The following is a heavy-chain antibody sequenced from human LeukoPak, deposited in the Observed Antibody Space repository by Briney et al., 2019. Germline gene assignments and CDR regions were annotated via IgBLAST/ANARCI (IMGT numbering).Heavy chain of an antibody. Sequence: GSSVKVSCKASGGTFSSYAISWVRQAPGQGLEWMGGIIPIFGTANYAQKFQGRVTITTDESTSTAYMELSSLRSEDTAVYYCARESRVVTPLWYFDYWGQGTLVTVSS. V-gene: IGHV1-69*05. J-gene: IGHJ4*02. D-gene: IGHD4-23*01. CDR2: IIPIFGTA. CDR3: ARESRVVTPLWYFDY. CDR1: GGTFSSYA.